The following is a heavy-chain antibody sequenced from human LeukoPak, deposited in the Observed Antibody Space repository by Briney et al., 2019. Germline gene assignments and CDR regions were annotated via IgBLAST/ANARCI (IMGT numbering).Heavy chain of an antibody. V-gene: IGHV3-21*01. D-gene: IGHD4-17*01. Sequence: GGSLRLSCAASGFTFSSYSMNWVRQAPGKGLEWVSFISSSSNYIYYADSVKGRFTISRDNAKNSLYLQMNSLRAEDTAVYYCARLGGVDYWGQGTLVTVSS. CDR2: ISSSSNYI. J-gene: IGHJ4*02. CDR3: ARLGGVDY. CDR1: GFTFSSYS.